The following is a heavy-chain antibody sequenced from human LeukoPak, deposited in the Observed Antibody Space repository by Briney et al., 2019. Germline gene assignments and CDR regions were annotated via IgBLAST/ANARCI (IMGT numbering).Heavy chain of an antibody. CDR3: ATRVNSYSNYGFPFDY. J-gene: IGHJ4*02. Sequence: ASVKLSCKVSGYTLTELSMHWVRQAPGKGLEWMGGFDPEDGETIYAQKFQGRVTMTEDTSTDTAYMELSSLRSEDTAVYYCATRVNSYSNYGFPFDYWGQGTLVTVSS. CDR2: FDPEDGET. CDR1: GYTLTELS. V-gene: IGHV1-24*01. D-gene: IGHD4-11*01.